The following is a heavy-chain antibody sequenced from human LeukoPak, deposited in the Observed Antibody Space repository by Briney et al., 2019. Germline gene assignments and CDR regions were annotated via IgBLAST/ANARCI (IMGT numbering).Heavy chain of an antibody. J-gene: IGHJ3*01. D-gene: IGHD2-2*01. Sequence: GGSLRLSCAASGFTFSRNWMHWVRQAPGKGLVWVSQINSDGSSTNYADSVKGRFTISRDNAKNTLHLQMNSLRAEDTGVYYCARTEYCSPTSCKYASFWGQGTMVTVSS. V-gene: IGHV3-74*01. CDR3: ARTEYCSPTSCKYASF. CDR1: GFTFSRNW. CDR2: INSDGSST.